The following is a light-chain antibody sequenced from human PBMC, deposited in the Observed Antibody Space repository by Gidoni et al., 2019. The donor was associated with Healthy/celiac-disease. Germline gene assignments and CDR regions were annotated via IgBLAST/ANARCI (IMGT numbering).Light chain of an antibody. J-gene: IGKJ2*01. CDR1: QSVLYSSNNKSY. CDR2: WAS. Sequence: IVMTPSPASLAVSLGERATSNCKSSQSVLYSSNNKSYLAWYQQKPGQPPKLLIYWASTRESGVPDRFSGSGSGTDFTLTISSLQAEDVAVYYCQQYYSTPYTFGQGTKLEIK. V-gene: IGKV4-1*01. CDR3: QQYYSTPYT.